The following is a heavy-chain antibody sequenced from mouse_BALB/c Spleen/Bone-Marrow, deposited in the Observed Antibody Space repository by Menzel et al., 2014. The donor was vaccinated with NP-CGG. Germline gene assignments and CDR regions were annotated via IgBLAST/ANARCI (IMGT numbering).Heavy chain of an antibody. CDR2: INPDSSTI. V-gene: IGHV4-1*02. J-gene: IGHJ3*01. CDR1: GFDFSRYW. Sequence: EVKLVESGGGLVHPGGSLKLSCAASGFDFSRYWMGWVRQAPGKGLEWIGEINPDSSTINYTPFLKDKFIISRDNAKNTLYLQMSKVRSEDTALYYCSRLGYYGGFAYWGQGTLVTVSA. CDR3: SRLGYYGGFAY. D-gene: IGHD2-3*01.